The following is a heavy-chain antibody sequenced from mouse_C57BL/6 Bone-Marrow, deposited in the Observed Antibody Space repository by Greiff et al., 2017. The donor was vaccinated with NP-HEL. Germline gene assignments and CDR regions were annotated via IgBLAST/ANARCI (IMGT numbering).Heavy chain of an antibody. V-gene: IGHV5-6*02. Sequence: EVNVVESGGDLVKPGGSLKLSCAASGFTFSSYGMSWVRQTPDKRLEWVATISSGGSYTYYPDSVKGRFTISRDNAKNTLYLQMSSLKSEDTAMYYCARRGSDIFDYWGQGTTRTVSS. CDR3: ARRGSDIFDY. CDR1: GFTFSSYG. CDR2: ISSGGSYT. J-gene: IGHJ2*01.